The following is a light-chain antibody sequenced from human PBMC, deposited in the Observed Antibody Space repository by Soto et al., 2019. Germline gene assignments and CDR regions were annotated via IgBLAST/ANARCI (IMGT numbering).Light chain of an antibody. CDR2: WAS. J-gene: IGKJ1*01. CDR3: QQYYSTPQT. V-gene: IGKV4-1*01. CDR1: QSVLYSANNKNY. Sequence: DIVMTQSPDSLAVSLGERATLNCKSSQSVLYSANNKNYLGWYQRKPGQPPRLLIYWASTRESGVPDRFSGSGSGTDFTLTISSLQAEDVAVYYCQQYYSTPQTFGQGTKVEIK.